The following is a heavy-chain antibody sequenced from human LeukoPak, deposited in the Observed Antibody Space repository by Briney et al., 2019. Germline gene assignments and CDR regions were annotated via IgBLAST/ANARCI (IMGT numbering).Heavy chain of an antibody. J-gene: IGHJ4*02. CDR1: GGSISPFY. Sequence: PSETLSLTCTVSGGSISPFYWSWIRQPPGKGLEWIAYIYYSGSTRYNPSLKSRVAISVDTSNNQVSLKLSSVTAADTAVYYCARHGYCSGGSCYWDYWGQGILVTVSS. V-gene: IGHV4-59*08. CDR3: ARHGYCSGGSCYWDY. D-gene: IGHD2-15*01. CDR2: IYYSGST.